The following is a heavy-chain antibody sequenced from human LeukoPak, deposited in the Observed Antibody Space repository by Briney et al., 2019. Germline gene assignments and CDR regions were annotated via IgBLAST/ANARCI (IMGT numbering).Heavy chain of an antibody. D-gene: IGHD6-19*01. CDR2: IIPIFGTA. V-gene: IGHV1-69*13. Sequence: SVKVSCKASGGTFSSYAISWVRQAPGQGLEWMGGIIPIFGTANYAQKFQGRVTITADESTSTAYMELSSLRSEDTAVYYCARDDSGGFAYYYGMDVWGQGTTVTVSS. J-gene: IGHJ6*02. CDR1: GGTFSSYA. CDR3: ARDDSGGFAYYYGMDV.